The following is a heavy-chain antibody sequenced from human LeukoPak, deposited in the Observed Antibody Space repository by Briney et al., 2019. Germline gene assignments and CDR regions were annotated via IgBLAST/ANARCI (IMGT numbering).Heavy chain of an antibody. V-gene: IGHV3-7*03. CDR3: ARDMGYCSSTSCYWLDYYYYGMDV. Sequence: DSVKGRFTISRDSAKNSLYLQMNSLRAEDTAVYYCARDMGYCSSTSCYWLDYYYYGMDVWGQGTTVTVSS. D-gene: IGHD2-2*01. J-gene: IGHJ6*02.